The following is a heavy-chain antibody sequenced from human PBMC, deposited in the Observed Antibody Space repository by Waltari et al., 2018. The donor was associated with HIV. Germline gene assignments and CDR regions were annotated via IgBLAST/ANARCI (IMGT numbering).Heavy chain of an antibody. V-gene: IGHV1-18*04. CDR1: GFSFTRYG. Sequence: QVRLVQSGAEVKKPGASVKVSCKASGFSFTRYGFSWVRKAPGKGLEWMGWIHTETGNTDSAENFQGRVTITRNTFTNTIYMELRTLKSDDSAIYFCVRDLSPMGKSGWYDSWGQGTVVTVSS. D-gene: IGHD6-19*01. J-gene: IGHJ1*01. CDR3: VRDLSPMGKSGWYDS. CDR2: IHTETGNT.